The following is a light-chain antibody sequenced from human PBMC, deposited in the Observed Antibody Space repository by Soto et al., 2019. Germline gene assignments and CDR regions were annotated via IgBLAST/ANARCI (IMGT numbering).Light chain of an antibody. CDR3: QHYGPSTPYT. J-gene: IGKJ2*01. CDR2: AAS. CDR1: RSFASSY. V-gene: IGKV3-20*01. Sequence: EIVLTQSPGTLSLSPGERATLSCRASRSFASSYLAWYQRKPGQSPRLLIYAASNRATGIPDRFTGSGSGTAFTLTISRVEPEDCAVYYCQHYGPSTPYTFGQGTKVEIK.